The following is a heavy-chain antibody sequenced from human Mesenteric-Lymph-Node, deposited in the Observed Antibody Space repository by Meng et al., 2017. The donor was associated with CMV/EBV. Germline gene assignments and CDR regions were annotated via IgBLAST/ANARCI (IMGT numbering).Heavy chain of an antibody. CDR3: ATITRDGYSAPY. CDR2: IISVSGIV. V-gene: IGHV1-69*10. Sequence: SVKVSCKASGGPFSIYAINWVRQAPGQGLEWMGGIISVSGIVNYAQNFQDRVTMTADKSTSTAFMELSSLRSEDTAIYYCATITRDGYSAPYWGQGTLVTVSS. CDR1: GGPFSIYA. J-gene: IGHJ4*02. D-gene: IGHD5-24*01.